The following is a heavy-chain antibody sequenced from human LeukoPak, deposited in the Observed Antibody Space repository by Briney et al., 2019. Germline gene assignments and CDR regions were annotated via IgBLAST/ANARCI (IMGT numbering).Heavy chain of an antibody. J-gene: IGHJ4*02. CDR2: IYPGDSDT. CDR1: GYSFTSYW. Sequence: GESLEISCKGSGYSFTSYWIGWVRQMPGKGLEWMGIIYPGDSDTRYSPSFQGQVTISADKSISTAYLQWSSLKASDTAMYYCATLGYCSSTSCYDFDYWGQGTLVTVSS. V-gene: IGHV5-51*01. CDR3: ATLGYCSSTSCYDFDY. D-gene: IGHD2-2*01.